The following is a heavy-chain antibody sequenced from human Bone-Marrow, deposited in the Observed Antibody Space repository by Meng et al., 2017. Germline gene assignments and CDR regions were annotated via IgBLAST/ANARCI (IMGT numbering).Heavy chain of an antibody. J-gene: IGHJ5*02. D-gene: IGHD1-1*01. CDR2: IYYSGST. V-gene: IGHV4-39*07. Sequence: HLQLQESGLGLVKPSETLSLICRVSGGSISSRSYYWGWIRQHPGKGLEWIGTIYYSGSTYYNPSLNSRVTISVDTSKNQFSLKLNSVTAADTALYYCATSNALPALNWFDPWGRGTLVTVSS. CDR3: ATSNALPALNWFDP. CDR1: GGSISSRSYY.